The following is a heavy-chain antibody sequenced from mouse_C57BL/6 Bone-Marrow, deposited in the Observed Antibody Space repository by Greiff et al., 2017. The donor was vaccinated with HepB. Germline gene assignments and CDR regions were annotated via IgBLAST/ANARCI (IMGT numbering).Heavy chain of an antibody. V-gene: IGHV1-53*01. J-gene: IGHJ3*01. CDR2: IDPSNGGT. Sequence: VQLQQPGTELVKPGASVKLSCKASGYTFTSYWMHWVKQRPGQGLEWIGNIDPSNGGTNYNEKFKSKATLTVDKSSSTAYMQLSSLTSEDSAVYYCARSDGNYAWFAYWGQGTLVTVSA. D-gene: IGHD2-1*01. CDR3: ARSDGNYAWFAY. CDR1: GYTFTSYW.